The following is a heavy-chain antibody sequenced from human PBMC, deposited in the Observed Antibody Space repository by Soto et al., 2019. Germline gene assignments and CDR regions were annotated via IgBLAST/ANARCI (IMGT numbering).Heavy chain of an antibody. CDR1: GASITGTSY. J-gene: IGHJ4*02. Sequence: SETLSLTCTVSGASITGTSYWSWIRQPAAEGLEWIGRFSLSATTNYNPTLRSPVTMSADVSKNQFSLRLTSVTAADTALYYCARGMTPPGAPAWYYFDSWGQGTLVTVSS. CDR2: FSLSATT. V-gene: IGHV4-4*07. D-gene: IGHD2-8*02. CDR3: ARGMTPPGAPAWYYFDS.